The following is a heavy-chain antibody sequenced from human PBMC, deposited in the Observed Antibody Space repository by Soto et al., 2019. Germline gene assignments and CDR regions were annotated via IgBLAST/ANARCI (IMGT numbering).Heavy chain of an antibody. Sequence: GASVKVSCKASGYTFTSYDINWVRQATGQGLEWMGWINAGNGNTKYSQKFQGRVTITRDTSASTAYMELSSLRSEDTAVYYCARDPSYYGMDVWGQGTTVTVSS. CDR2: INAGNGNT. CDR3: ARDPSYYGMDV. J-gene: IGHJ6*02. CDR1: GYTFTSYD. V-gene: IGHV1-3*01.